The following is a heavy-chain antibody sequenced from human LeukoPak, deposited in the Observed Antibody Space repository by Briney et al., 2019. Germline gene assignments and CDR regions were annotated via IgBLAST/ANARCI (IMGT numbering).Heavy chain of an antibody. V-gene: IGHV4-30-4*01. Sequence: SQTLSLTCTVSGGSISSGDYYWRWIRQPPGKGLEWIGYSYYSGSTYYNPSLKSRVTISVDTSKNQFSLKLSSVTAADTAVYYCARTTLGDGSGGSCYSFDYWGQGTLVTVSS. CDR3: ARTTLGDGSGGSCYSFDY. J-gene: IGHJ4*02. CDR2: SYYSGST. D-gene: IGHD2-15*01. CDR1: GGSISSGDYY.